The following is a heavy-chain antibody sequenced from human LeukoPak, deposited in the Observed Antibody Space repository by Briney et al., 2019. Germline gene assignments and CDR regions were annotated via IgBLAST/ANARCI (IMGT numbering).Heavy chain of an antibody. CDR1: GGSISSYY. Sequence: PSETLSLTCTVSGGSISSYYWSWIRQPPGRGLEWIGYIYYSGSTIYNPSLKSRVTISVDTSKNQFSLELSSVTAADTAVYYCARDVGATLPPASAWGQGTLVTVSS. J-gene: IGHJ5*02. CDR2: IYYSGST. V-gene: IGHV4-59*01. CDR3: ARDVGATLPPASA. D-gene: IGHD1-26*01.